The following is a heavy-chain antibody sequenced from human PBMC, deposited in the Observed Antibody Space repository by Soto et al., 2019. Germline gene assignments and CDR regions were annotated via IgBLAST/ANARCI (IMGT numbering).Heavy chain of an antibody. J-gene: IGHJ6*02. CDR1: GGSISSSSYY. Sequence: SETLSLTCTVSGGSISSSSYYWGWIRQPPGKGLEWIGSIYYSGSTYYNPSLKSRVTISVDTSKNQFSLKLSSVTAADTAVYYCARGEGVDSSNGMDVWGQGTTVT. D-gene: IGHD1-26*01. V-gene: IGHV4-39*07. CDR2: IYYSGST. CDR3: ARGEGVDSSNGMDV.